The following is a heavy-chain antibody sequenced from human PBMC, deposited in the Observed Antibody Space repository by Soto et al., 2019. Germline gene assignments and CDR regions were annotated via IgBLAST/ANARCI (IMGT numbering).Heavy chain of an antibody. D-gene: IGHD6-19*01. CDR3: ASSYSSDWYGRPDGFDM. CDR2: IKQDGSEK. V-gene: IGHV3-7*03. J-gene: IGHJ3*02. CDR1: GFTFSSYW. Sequence: EVQLVESGGGLVQPGGSLRRSCEASGFTFSSYWMSWVRQAPGQGLEWVANIKQDGSEKYYVDSVKGRFTISRDNAKNSRYLQMNSLKDDDTAVYYCASSYSSDWYGRPDGFDMWGKGTMVTVSA.